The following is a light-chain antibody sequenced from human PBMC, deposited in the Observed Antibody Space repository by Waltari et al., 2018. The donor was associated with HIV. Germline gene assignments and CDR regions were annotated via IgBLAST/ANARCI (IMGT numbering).Light chain of an antibody. Sequence: DIVMTQSPLSLLVTPGEPASISCRSSQSLLHSNGRTYLDWYLQKPGQSPQLLIYLGSFRASGVPDRFSGSGSGTDFTLKISRVEAEDVGVYYCMQALQTPTFGQGTKVEI. V-gene: IGKV2-28*01. CDR3: MQALQTPT. CDR1: QSLLHSNGRTY. J-gene: IGKJ1*01. CDR2: LGS.